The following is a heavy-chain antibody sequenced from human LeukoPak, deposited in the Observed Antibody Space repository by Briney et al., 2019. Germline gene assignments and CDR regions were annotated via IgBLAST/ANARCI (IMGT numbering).Heavy chain of an antibody. CDR3: AELGITMIGGV. V-gene: IGHV3-53*01. CDR2: IYSGGGT. CDR1: GFTVSSNY. D-gene: IGHD3-10*02. Sequence: GGSLRLSCAASGFTVSSNYISWVRQAPGKGLEWVSVIYSGGGTNYADSVKGRFTISRDNSKNSLYLQMNSLRAEDTAVYYCAELGITMIGGVWGKGTTVTISS. J-gene: IGHJ6*04.